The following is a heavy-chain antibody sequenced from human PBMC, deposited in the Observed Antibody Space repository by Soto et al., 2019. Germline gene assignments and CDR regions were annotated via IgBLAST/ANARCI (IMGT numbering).Heavy chain of an antibody. V-gene: IGHV3-66*01. CDR3: ARDTRYCSGGSCYSGYFDY. CDR2: IYSGGST. D-gene: IGHD2-15*01. Sequence: GGSLRLSCAASGGPVSSNYMSWVRQAPGKGLEWVSVIYSGGSTYYADSVKGRFTISRDNSKNTLYLQMNSLRAEDTAVYYCARDTRYCSGGSCYSGYFDYWGQGTLVTVSS. J-gene: IGHJ4*02. CDR1: GGPVSSNY.